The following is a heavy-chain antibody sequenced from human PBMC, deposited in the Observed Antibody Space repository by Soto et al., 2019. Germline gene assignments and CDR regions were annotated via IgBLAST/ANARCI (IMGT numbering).Heavy chain of an antibody. J-gene: IGHJ4*02. CDR1: GYTFPRYA. CDR2: INPNSGGT. V-gene: IGHV1-2*02. D-gene: IGHD1-1*01. Sequence: ASVKVSCKASGYTFPRYAMNWVRQAPGQGLEWMGWINPNSGGTKYAPKFQGGVTMTRDTSITTAYMELSRLRSGDTAVYYCAREPATAKPEGVDFWGQGTLVTVSS. CDR3: AREPATAKPEGVDF.